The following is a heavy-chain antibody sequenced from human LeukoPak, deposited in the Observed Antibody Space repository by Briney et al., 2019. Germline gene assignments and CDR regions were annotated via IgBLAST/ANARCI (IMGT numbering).Heavy chain of an antibody. Sequence: PSETLSLTCAVYGGSFSGYYWSWIRQPPGKGLEWIGEINHSGSTNYNPSLKSRVTISVDTSKNQFSLKLSSVTAADTAVYYCARRTKYSSGKFDWGQGTLVTVSS. D-gene: IGHD6-19*01. CDR3: ARRTKYSSGKFD. J-gene: IGHJ4*02. V-gene: IGHV4-34*01. CDR1: GGSFSGYY. CDR2: INHSGST.